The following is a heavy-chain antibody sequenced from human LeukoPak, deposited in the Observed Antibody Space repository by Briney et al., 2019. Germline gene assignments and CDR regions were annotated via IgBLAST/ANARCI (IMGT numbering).Heavy chain of an antibody. CDR2: IYYSGST. CDR3: AGGGYVKINWFDP. CDR1: GGSISSYY. Sequence: SETLSLTCTVSGGSISSYYWSWIRQPPGKGLEWIGYIYYSGSTNYNPSLKSRVTISVDTSKNQFSLNLDSVTAADTAVYYCAGGGYVKINWFDPWGQGTLVTVSS. J-gene: IGHJ5*02. D-gene: IGHD5-12*01. V-gene: IGHV4-59*01.